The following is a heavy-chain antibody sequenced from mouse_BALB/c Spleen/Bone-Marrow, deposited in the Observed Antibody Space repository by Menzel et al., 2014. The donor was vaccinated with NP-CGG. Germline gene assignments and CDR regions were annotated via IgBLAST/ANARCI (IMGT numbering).Heavy chain of an antibody. CDR1: GYTFTNYW. J-gene: IGHJ4*01. D-gene: IGHD2-2*01. Sequence: VQLQQSGAELVRPGASVKLSCKASGYTFTNYWINWVKQRPGQGLEWIGNIYPSDSYTNYNQKFKDKATLTVDKSSSTAYMQLSCPTSEDSAVYYCTRWLPYAMDYWGQGTSVTVSS. CDR2: IYPSDSYT. CDR3: TRWLPYAMDY. V-gene: IGHV1-69*02.